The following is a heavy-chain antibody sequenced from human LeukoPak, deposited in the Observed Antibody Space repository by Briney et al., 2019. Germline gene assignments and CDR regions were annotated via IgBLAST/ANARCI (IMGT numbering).Heavy chain of an antibody. CDR3: ARVPHQYYYDSSGYLDY. CDR1: GFIFSTDP. CDR2: ISYDGSNK. J-gene: IGHJ4*02. V-gene: IGHV3-30-3*01. Sequence: GGSLRLSCVASGFIFSTDPMNWVRQAPGKGLEWVAVISYDGSNKYYADSVKGRFTISRDNSKNTLYLQMNSLRAEDTAVYYCARVPHQYYYDSSGYLDYWGQGTLVTVSS. D-gene: IGHD3-22*01.